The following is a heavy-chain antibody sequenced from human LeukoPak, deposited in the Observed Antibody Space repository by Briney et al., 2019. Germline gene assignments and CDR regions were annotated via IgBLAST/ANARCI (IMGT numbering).Heavy chain of an antibody. Sequence: SVKVSCKASGGTFSSYAISWVRQAPGQGLEWMGGIIPIFGTANYAQKFQGRVTITADESSSTAYMELSSLRSEDTAVYYCARDRGETYYYDSSGYLQPWGQGALVTVSS. J-gene: IGHJ5*02. V-gene: IGHV1-69*13. CDR1: GGTFSSYA. CDR3: ARDRGETYYYDSSGYLQP. D-gene: IGHD3-22*01. CDR2: IIPIFGTA.